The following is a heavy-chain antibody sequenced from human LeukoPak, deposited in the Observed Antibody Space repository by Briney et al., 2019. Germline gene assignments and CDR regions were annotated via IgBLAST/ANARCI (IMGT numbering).Heavy chain of an antibody. D-gene: IGHD6-6*01. J-gene: IGHJ4*02. CDR2: IKQDGSEK. Sequence: PGGSLRLSCAASGFTFSSYWMSWVRQAPGKGLEWVANIKQDGSEKYYVDSVKGRFTISRDNAKNSLYLQMNSLRAEDTAVYYCARGQSTPYSSSSHYFDYWGQGTLVTVSS. CDR3: ARGQSTPYSSSSHYFDY. CDR1: GFTFSSYW. V-gene: IGHV3-7*01.